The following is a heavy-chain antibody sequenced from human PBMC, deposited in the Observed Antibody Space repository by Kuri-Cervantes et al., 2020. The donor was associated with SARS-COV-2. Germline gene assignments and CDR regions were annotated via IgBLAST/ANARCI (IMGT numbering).Heavy chain of an antibody. CDR1: GYTFTGYY. D-gene: IGHD3-3*01. V-gene: IGHV1-18*04. J-gene: IGHJ6*02. Sequence: ASVKVSCKASGYTFTGYYVHWVRQAPGQGLEWMGWISAYNGNTNYAQKLQGRVTMTTDTSTSTAYMELRSLRSDDTAVYYCARDTAALRPRYFWSGLTSYYYYGMDVWGQGTTVTVSS. CDR2: ISAYNGNT. CDR3: ARDTAALRPRYFWSGLTSYYYYGMDV.